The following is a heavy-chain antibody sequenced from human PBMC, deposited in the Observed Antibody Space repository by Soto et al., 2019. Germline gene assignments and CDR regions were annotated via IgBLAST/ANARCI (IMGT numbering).Heavy chain of an antibody. D-gene: IGHD3-10*01. V-gene: IGHV4-4*03. CDR1: GDSISSSIW. Sequence: QVQLQESGPGLVKPPGTLSLTCAVSGDSISSSIWWSWVRLPPGKGLEWIGEIYHSGTTNYNPSLKSRVPSSVDKSKNQFSLKVSSLTAADTAVYYCARRGDGSGSLDYWGQGTLVTVFS. J-gene: IGHJ4*02. CDR2: IYHSGTT. CDR3: ARRGDGSGSLDY.